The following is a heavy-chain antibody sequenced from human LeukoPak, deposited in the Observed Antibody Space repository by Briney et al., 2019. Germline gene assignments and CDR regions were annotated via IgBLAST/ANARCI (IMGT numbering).Heavy chain of an antibody. D-gene: IGHD2-2*01. Sequence: NPSETLSLTCTVSGGSISSHYWSWIRQPPGKGLEWIGYIYYSGSTNYNPSLKSRVTISVDTSKNQFSLKLSSVTAADTAVYYCARDGGTSWTEGWIDPWGQGTLVTVSS. CDR3: ARDGGTSWTEGWIDP. CDR2: IYYSGST. CDR1: GGSISSHY. J-gene: IGHJ5*02. V-gene: IGHV4-59*11.